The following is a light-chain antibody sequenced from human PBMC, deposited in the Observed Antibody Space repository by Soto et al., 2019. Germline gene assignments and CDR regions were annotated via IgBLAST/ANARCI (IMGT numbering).Light chain of an antibody. CDR1: SSDVGGYVY. Sequence: QSALTQPPSASGSPGQSVTISCTGTSSDVGGYVYVSWYQQYPGKAPKLMIFEVNKRASGVPDRFSGSKYGNTASLTVSGLQAEDEADYYCSSYAGINTDVIFGGGTKVTVL. CDR3: SSYAGINTDVI. J-gene: IGLJ2*01. V-gene: IGLV2-8*01. CDR2: EVN.